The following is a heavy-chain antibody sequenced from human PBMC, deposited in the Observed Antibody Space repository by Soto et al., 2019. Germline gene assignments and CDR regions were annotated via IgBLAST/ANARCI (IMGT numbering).Heavy chain of an antibody. J-gene: IGHJ4*02. CDR1: GGPFSSYS. Sequence: PGGSLRLSCAASGGPFSSYSMNWVRQAPGKGLEWVSSISSSSSYIYYADSVKGRFTISRDNSKNTLYLQMNSLRAEDTAVYYCAKSGGYNYGYQKTDYWGQGTLVTVSS. CDR3: AKSGGYNYGYQKTDY. V-gene: IGHV3-21*04. D-gene: IGHD5-18*01. CDR2: ISSSSSYI.